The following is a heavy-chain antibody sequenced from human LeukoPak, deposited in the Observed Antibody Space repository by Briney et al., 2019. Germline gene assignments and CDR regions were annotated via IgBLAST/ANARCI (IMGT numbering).Heavy chain of an antibody. CDR2: IYYSGST. J-gene: IGHJ4*02. V-gene: IGHV4-39*01. Sequence: PSESLSLTCTVSGGSISSSSYYWGWIRQPPGKGLEWIGSIYYSGSTYYNPSLKSRVTISVDTSKNQFSLKLSSVTAADTAVYYCARPDPIRHCSSTSCPLDYWGQGTLVTVSS. D-gene: IGHD2-2*01. CDR1: GGSISSSSYY. CDR3: ARPDPIRHCSSTSCPLDY.